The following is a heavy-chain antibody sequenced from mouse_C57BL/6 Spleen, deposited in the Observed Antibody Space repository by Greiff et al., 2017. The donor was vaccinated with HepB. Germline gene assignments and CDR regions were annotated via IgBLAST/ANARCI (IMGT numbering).Heavy chain of an antibody. Sequence: VQLQQPGAELVKPGASVKLSCKASGYTFTSYWMHWVKQRPGQGLEWIGMIHPNSGSTNYNEKFKSKATLTVDKSSSTAYMQLSSLTSEDSAVYYCAYSNCGYFDVWGTGTTVTVSS. J-gene: IGHJ1*03. CDR2: IHPNSGST. CDR3: AYSNCGYFDV. D-gene: IGHD2-5*01. CDR1: GYTFTSYW. V-gene: IGHV1-64*01.